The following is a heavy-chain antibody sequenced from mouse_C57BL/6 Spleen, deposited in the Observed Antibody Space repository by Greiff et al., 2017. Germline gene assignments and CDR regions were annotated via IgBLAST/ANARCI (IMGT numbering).Heavy chain of an antibody. J-gene: IGHJ1*03. Sequence: EVKVEESGGGLVQPGGSMKLSCVASGFTFSNYWMNWVRQSPEKGLEWVAQIRLKSDNYATHYAESVKGRFTISRDDSKSSVYLQMNNLRAEDTGIYYCTRAYYYGSSFYWYFDVWGTGTTVTVSS. CDR2: IRLKSDNYAT. CDR1: GFTFSNYW. V-gene: IGHV6-3*01. D-gene: IGHD1-1*01. CDR3: TRAYYYGSSFYWYFDV.